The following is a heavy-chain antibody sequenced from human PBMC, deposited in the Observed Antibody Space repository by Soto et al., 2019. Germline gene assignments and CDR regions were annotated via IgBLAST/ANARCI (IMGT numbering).Heavy chain of an antibody. CDR2: IISIFGTA. D-gene: IGHD3-16*01. Sequence: GASVKVSCKASGGTFSSYAISWVRQAPGQGLEWMGGIISIFGTANYAQKFQGRVTITADESTSTAYMELSSLRSEDTAVYYCAKHEVAVYLDGMDVWGQGTTVTVSS. V-gene: IGHV1-69*13. J-gene: IGHJ6*02. CDR3: AKHEVAVYLDGMDV. CDR1: GGTFSSYA.